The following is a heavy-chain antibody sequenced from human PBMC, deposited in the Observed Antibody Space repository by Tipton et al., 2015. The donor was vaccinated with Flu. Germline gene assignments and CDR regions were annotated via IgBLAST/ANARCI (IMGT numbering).Heavy chain of an antibody. CDR1: GGSISTYY. V-gene: IGHV4-59*01. CDR2: IYYSGST. CDR3: ARLPLPLSYFDY. J-gene: IGHJ4*02. Sequence: GLVKPSETLSLTCTVSGGSISTYYWSWIRQPPGKGLEWIGYIYYSGSTNYNPSLKSRVTISVDTSKNQFSLKLSSVTAADTAVYYCARLPLPLSYFDYWGEGTLVTVSS.